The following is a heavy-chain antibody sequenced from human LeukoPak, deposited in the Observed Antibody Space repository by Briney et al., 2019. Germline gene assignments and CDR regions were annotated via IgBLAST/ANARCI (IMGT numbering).Heavy chain of an antibody. V-gene: IGHV1-2*02. CDR3: ARVGFEYGDNRWFDP. CDR2: INPNSGGT. Sequence: ASVKVSCKASGNTFTGYYMHWVRQAPGQGLEWMGWINPNSGGTNYAQKFQGRVTMTGDTSISTAYMELSRLRSDDTAVYYCARVGFEYGDNRWFDPWGQGTLVTVSS. J-gene: IGHJ5*02. CDR1: GNTFTGYY. D-gene: IGHD4-17*01.